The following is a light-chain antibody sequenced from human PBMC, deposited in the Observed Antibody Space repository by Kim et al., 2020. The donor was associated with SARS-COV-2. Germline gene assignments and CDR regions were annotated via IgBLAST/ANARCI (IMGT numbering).Light chain of an antibody. CDR3: SSYTSTSNVV. Sequence: QSALTQPASVSGSPGQSITISCTGTSSDVGGYNYVSWYQHHPGKAPKLIVYDVNKRPSGVSNRFSGSKSGNTASLTISGLQAEDEADYYCSSYTSTSNVVFGGGTQLTVL. CDR2: DVN. CDR1: SSDVGGYNY. J-gene: IGLJ2*01. V-gene: IGLV2-14*03.